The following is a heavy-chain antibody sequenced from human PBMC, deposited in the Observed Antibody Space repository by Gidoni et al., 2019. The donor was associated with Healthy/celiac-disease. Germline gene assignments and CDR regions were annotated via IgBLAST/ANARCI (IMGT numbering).Heavy chain of an antibody. J-gene: IGHJ4*02. CDR2: IYYRGRT. Sequence: QLQLQASGPGLVKPSETLSLTCTVSGGSISSSSYYWGWLGQPPGTGLEWMWSIYYRGRTYDDPSLKSRVTISVDTSKTQFSLKLSSVTAEDTAVYYCSGKDSSTVDYWGQGTLVTVSS. D-gene: IGHD6-13*01. V-gene: IGHV4-39*01. CDR3: SGKDSSTVDY. CDR1: GGSISSSSYY.